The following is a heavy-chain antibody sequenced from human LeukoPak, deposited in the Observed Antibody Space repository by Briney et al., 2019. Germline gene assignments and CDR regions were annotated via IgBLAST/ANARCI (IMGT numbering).Heavy chain of an antibody. D-gene: IGHD6-19*01. CDR1: GYTFTSYY. Sequence: ASVKVSCKASGYTFTSYYMHWVRQAPGQGPEWMGIINPSGGSTIYAQKFQGRVTMTEDTSTDTAYMELSSLRSEDTAVYYCATGEGIAVEGAFDIWGQGTMVTVSS. J-gene: IGHJ3*02. CDR3: ATGEGIAVEGAFDI. V-gene: IGHV1-46*01. CDR2: INPSGGST.